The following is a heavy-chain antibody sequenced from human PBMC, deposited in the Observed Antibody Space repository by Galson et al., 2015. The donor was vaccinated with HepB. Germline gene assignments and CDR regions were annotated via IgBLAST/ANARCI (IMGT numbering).Heavy chain of an antibody. V-gene: IGHV1-69*13. CDR3: ARIYYYGSGSYLGGFDY. CDR2: IIPIFGTA. CDR1: GGTFSSYA. D-gene: IGHD3-10*01. Sequence: SVKVSCKASGGTFSSYAISWVRQAPGQGLEWMGGIIPIFGTANYAQKFQGRVTITADESTSTAYMELSSLRSEDTAVYYCARIYYYGSGSYLGGFDYWGQGTLVTVSS. J-gene: IGHJ4*02.